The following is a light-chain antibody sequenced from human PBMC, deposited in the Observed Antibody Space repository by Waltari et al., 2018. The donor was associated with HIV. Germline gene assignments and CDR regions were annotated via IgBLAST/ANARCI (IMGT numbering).Light chain of an antibody. CDR3: AVWDDSLSAQL. V-gene: IGLV1-47*01. J-gene: IGLJ3*02. CDR2: RNT. Sequence: QSVLTQSPSTSGTPGQRVTISCSGSSSNIESNYVSWFQPVPGTAPKLLIFRNTQRPSGVSDRFSGSVSGTSASLAISGLRSEDEADYYCAVWDDSLSAQLFGGGTKLTVL. CDR1: SSNIESNY.